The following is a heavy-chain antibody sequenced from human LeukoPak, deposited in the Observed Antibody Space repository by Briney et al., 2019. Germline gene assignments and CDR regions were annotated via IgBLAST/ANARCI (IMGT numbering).Heavy chain of an antibody. V-gene: IGHV3-21*01. J-gene: IGHJ3*02. CDR3: ARISIHDAFDI. CDR2: ISSSSGYI. CDR1: GFTFSSYS. Sequence: GGSLRLSCAASGFTFSSYSMNWVRQAPGKGLEWVSSISSSSGYIYYADSVKGRFTISRDNAKNSLYLQMNSLRAEDTAVYYCARISIHDAFDIWGQGTMVTVSS. D-gene: IGHD6-6*01.